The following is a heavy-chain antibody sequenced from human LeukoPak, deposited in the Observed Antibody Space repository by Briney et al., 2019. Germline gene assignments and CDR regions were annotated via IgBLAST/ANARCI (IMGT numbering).Heavy chain of an antibody. CDR1: GYTFTSYY. V-gene: IGHV1-46*01. J-gene: IGHJ4*02. D-gene: IGHD1-14*01. Sequence: ASVKVSCKASGYTFTSYYMHWVRQAPGQGLEWMGIINPSGGSTSYAQKFQGRVTMTRDTSTSTAYMELRSLRSDDTAVYYCARDFVGNLDYWGQGTLVTVSS. CDR2: INPSGGST. CDR3: ARDFVGNLDY.